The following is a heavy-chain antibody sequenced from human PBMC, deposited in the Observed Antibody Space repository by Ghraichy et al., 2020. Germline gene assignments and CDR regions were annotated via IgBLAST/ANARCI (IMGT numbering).Heavy chain of an antibody. J-gene: IGHJ5*02. CDR3: AKAWGYCSGGTCPSYNWFDP. D-gene: IGHD2-15*01. Sequence: GGSLRLSCAASGFTFSSYVMNWVRQAPGKGLEWVSTISANGGNTYYADSVKGRFTISRDNSKNTLYLQMNSLRAEDTAMYFCAKAWGYCSGGTCPSYNWFDPWGQGTLVPVSS. CDR1: GFTFSSYV. CDR2: ISANGGNT. V-gene: IGHV3-23*01.